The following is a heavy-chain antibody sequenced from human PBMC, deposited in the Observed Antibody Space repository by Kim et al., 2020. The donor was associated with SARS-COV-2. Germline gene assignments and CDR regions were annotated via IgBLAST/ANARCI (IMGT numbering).Heavy chain of an antibody. J-gene: IGHJ2*01. CDR1: GGSFSGYY. CDR3: ARAPTVTTAKTRYFDL. V-gene: IGHV4-34*01. D-gene: IGHD4-17*01. Sequence: SETLSLTCAVYGGSFSGYYWSWIRQPPGKGLEWIGEINHSGSTNYNPSLKSRVTISVDTSKNQFSLKLSSVTAADTAVYYCARAPTVTTAKTRYFDLWGRGTLVTGSS. CDR2: INHSGST.